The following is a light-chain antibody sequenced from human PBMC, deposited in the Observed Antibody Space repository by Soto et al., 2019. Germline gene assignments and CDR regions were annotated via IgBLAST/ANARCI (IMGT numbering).Light chain of an antibody. V-gene: IGKV3-20*01. J-gene: IGKJ2*01. CDR2: GAS. Sequence: EIVLTQSPGTLSLSPGERATLSCRASQSVSSSYLAWYQQKPGQAPRLLIYGASSRATGIPDRFSGSGSGTDFSLTISRLEPEVFAVYYCQQYGSSPRTFGQGTKLEL. CDR3: QQYGSSPRT. CDR1: QSVSSSY.